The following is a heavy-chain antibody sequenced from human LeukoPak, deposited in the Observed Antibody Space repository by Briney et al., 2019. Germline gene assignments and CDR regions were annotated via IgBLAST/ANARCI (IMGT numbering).Heavy chain of an antibody. CDR2: IYHSGST. J-gene: IGHJ3*02. V-gene: IGHV4-38-2*02. Sequence: SETLSLTCTVSGYSISSGYYWGWIRQPPGKGLEWIGSIYHSGSTYYNASLKSRVILSVDTSKNQFFLNLNSVTAADTAVYYCARGSGAFDIWGHGTMVTVSS. CDR1: GYSISSGYY. CDR3: ARGSGAFDI.